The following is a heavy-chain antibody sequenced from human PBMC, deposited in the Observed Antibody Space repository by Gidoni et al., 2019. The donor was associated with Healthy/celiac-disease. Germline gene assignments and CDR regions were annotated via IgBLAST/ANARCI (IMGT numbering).Heavy chain of an antibody. V-gene: IGHV3-33*01. CDR3: ARGYGSGGYYYYGMDV. CDR1: GFTFSRYG. CDR2: LWYDGRNK. J-gene: IGHJ6*02. D-gene: IGHD3-10*01. Sequence: QVQLVESGGGVVQPGRSLRLSCAASGFTFSRYGMHWVRRAPGKGLEWVAVLWYDGRNKYYADSVKGRFTISRDNSKNTLYLQMNSLRAEDTAVYYCARGYGSGGYYYYGMDVWGQGTTVTVSS.